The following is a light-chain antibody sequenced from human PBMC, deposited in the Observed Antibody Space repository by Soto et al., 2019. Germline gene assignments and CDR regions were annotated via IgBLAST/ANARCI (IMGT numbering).Light chain of an antibody. Sequence: EVVMTQSPDTLSVSPGESATLSCRARQSISNNLAWYQQKPGQAPRLLIYGASNRTTGIPARFSGSGSGTEFTLTISSLQSEDFAVYYCQQYNNWPYTFAQGTKLEI. CDR3: QQYNNWPYT. J-gene: IGKJ2*01. CDR2: GAS. V-gene: IGKV3-15*01. CDR1: QSISNN.